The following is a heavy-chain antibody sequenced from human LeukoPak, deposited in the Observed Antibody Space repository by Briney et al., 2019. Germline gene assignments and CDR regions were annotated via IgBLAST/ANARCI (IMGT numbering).Heavy chain of an antibody. V-gene: IGHV4-59*12. Sequence: PSETLSLTCTVSGGSISNYYWSWIRQPPGKGLEWIGYIYYSGSTSYNPSLKSRVTISVDTSKNQFSLRLSSVTAADTAVYYCARVTAAAGMLFDIWGQGTMVTVSS. CDR2: IYYSGST. D-gene: IGHD6-13*01. CDR1: GGSISNYY. CDR3: ARVTAAAGMLFDI. J-gene: IGHJ3*02.